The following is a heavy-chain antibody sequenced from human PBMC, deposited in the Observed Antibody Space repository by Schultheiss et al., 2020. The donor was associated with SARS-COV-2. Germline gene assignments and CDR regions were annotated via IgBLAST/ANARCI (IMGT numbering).Heavy chain of an antibody. Sequence: LSLTCTVSGGSISTYFWRWIRQTPGKGLEWVSAISGGGGYTFYADSVKGRFTISRDNAKNSLYLQMNSLRAEDTAVYYCASSIAVPADAFDIWGQGTMVTVSS. D-gene: IGHD6-19*01. CDR2: ISGGGGYT. CDR1: GGSISTYF. CDR3: ASSIAVPADAFDI. J-gene: IGHJ3*02. V-gene: IGHV3-11*06.